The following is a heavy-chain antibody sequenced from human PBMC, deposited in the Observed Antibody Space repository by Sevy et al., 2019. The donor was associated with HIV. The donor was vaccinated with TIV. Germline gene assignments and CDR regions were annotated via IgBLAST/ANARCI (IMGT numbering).Heavy chain of an antibody. J-gene: IGHJ4*02. V-gene: IGHV4-31*03. CDR1: GGSISSGGYY. CDR2: IYYSGST. Sequence: SETLSLTCTVSGGSISSGGYYWSWIRQHTGKGLEWIGYIYYSGSTYYNPSLKSRVTISVDTSKNQFSLKLSSVTAADTAVYYCARVSYCSGGSCYYFDYWGQGTLVTVSS. CDR3: ARVSYCSGGSCYYFDY. D-gene: IGHD2-15*01.